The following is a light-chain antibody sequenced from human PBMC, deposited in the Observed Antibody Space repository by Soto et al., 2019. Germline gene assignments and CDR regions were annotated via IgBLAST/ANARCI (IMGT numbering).Light chain of an antibody. Sequence: QSALTQPASVSGSPGQSITISCTGNSSDVGGYNYVSWYQQHPGKAPKLMIYEVSNRPSGVSNRFSGSKSGNTASLTISGLQAVDEADYYCSSYTSSSTRVFGGGTKVTVL. CDR1: SSDVGGYNY. J-gene: IGLJ3*02. V-gene: IGLV2-14*01. CDR2: EVS. CDR3: SSYTSSSTRV.